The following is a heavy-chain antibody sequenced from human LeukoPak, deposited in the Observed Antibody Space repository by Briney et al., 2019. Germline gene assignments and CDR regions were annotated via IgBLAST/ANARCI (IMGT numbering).Heavy chain of an antibody. CDR2: ITSSSSYM. CDR1: GFTFSGHT. V-gene: IGHV3-21*01. J-gene: IGHJ6*02. D-gene: IGHD6-19*01. CDR3: VRALAVGSQPKDV. Sequence: GGSLRLSCAASGFTFSGHTMTWVRQAPGKGLEWVASITSSSSYMYYGDSMKGRFTISRDDAENSLYLQMTDLRAEDTAVYYCVRALAVGSQPKDVWGQGTTVIVS.